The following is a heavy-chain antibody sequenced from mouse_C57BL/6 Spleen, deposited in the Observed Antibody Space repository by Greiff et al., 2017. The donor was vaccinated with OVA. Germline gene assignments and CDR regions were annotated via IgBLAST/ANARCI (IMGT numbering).Heavy chain of an antibody. J-gene: IGHJ2*01. Sequence: QVTLKVSGPGILQPSQTLSLTCSFSGFSLSTFGMGVGWIRQPSGKGLEWLAHIWWDDDKYYNPALKSRPTISKATSKHQVFLMIANVDAADTATYYCARIADYYGYCFDYWGQGTTLTVSS. CDR2: IWWDDDK. CDR1: GFSLSTFGMG. D-gene: IGHD1-1*01. CDR3: ARIADYYGYCFDY. V-gene: IGHV8-8*01.